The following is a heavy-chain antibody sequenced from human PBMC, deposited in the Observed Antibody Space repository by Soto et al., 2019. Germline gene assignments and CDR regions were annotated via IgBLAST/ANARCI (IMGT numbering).Heavy chain of an antibody. J-gene: IGHJ6*02. CDR1: GGTFSSYA. CDR2: IIPIFRTA. CDR3: ARGINSGWPNYYYYGMDV. Sequence: QVQLVQSGAEVKKPGSSVKVSCKASGGTFSSYAISWVRQAPGQGLEWMGGIIPIFRTANYAQKFQGRVTITADESTSTGYMELSRLRSEDMAVYYCARGINSGWPNYYYYGMDVWGQGTTVTDSS. D-gene: IGHD6-19*01. V-gene: IGHV1-69*01.